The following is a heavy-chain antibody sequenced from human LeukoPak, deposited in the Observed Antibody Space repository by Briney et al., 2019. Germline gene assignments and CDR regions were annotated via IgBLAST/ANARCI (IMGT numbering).Heavy chain of an antibody. V-gene: IGHV3-49*01. Sequence: TGGSLRLSRTTSGFPFGDHAMTWFRQAPGKRLEWLGFIRSRTYGETTEYAASVKGRFTISRDGSRNIAYLQMNSLKSEDTAIYYCTREGDPVYCGSPSCYFDYWGLGTLVTVSS. CDR2: IRSRTYGETT. CDR1: GFPFGDHA. J-gene: IGHJ4*02. CDR3: TREGDPVYCGSPSCYFDY. D-gene: IGHD2-2*01.